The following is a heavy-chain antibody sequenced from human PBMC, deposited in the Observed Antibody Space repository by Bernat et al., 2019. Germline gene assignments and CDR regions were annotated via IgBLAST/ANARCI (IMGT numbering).Heavy chain of an antibody. CDR2: ISYDGSNK. J-gene: IGHJ6*02. D-gene: IGHD1-26*01. CDR3: EKARGSYFYYYGIDV. Sequence: GFTFSSYGMPWVLQAPGKGLEWVAVISYDGSNKYYADSVKGRFTISRDNSKNTLYLQMNSLRDEDTAVYYCEKARGSYFYYYGIDVWG. V-gene: IGHV3-30*18. CDR1: GFTFSSYG.